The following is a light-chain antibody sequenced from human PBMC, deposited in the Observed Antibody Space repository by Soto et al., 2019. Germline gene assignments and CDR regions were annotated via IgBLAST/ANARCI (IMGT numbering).Light chain of an antibody. J-gene: IGKJ5*01. V-gene: IGKV3-20*01. CDR3: QLYSISPH. CDR2: ASS. CDR1: QSSGSNF. Sequence: DIVLTQSPGTLSLSPGERATLSCKTSQSSGSNFLSWYQHTPGPATRLLIYASSNRTTGIPNRFSGGSSETDFIPTICMQEPEYAAVYYCQLYSISPHFGQGTRLEIK.